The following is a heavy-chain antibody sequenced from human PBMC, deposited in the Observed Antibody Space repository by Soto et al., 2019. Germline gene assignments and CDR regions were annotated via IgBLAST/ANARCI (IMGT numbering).Heavy chain of an antibody. J-gene: IGHJ6*02. CDR2: IYYSGST. V-gene: IGHV4-59*01. CDR1: GGSISSYY. Sequence: SDTLSLTCTFSGGSISSYYWGWIRQPPGKGLEWIGYIYYSGSTNYNPSLKGRVTISVDTSKNQFSLKLSSVTAADTAVYYCASGDSCSYYHYGMAVCGQGYTVT. D-gene: IGHD3-22*01. CDR3: ASGDSCSYYHYGMAV.